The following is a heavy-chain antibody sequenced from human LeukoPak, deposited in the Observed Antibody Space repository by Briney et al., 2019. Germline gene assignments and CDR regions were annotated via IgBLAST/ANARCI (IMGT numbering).Heavy chain of an antibody. V-gene: IGHV4-59*12. D-gene: IGHD4-17*01. CDR2: IYYSGST. CDR3: ARSSAVTTKFDY. J-gene: IGHJ4*02. Sequence: PSETLSLTCTVSGGCISSYYWSWIRQPPGKGLEWIGYIYYSGSTNYNPSLKSRITISVDTSKNQFSLKLSSVTAADTAVYYCARSSAVTTKFDYWGQGTLVTVSS. CDR1: GGCISSYY.